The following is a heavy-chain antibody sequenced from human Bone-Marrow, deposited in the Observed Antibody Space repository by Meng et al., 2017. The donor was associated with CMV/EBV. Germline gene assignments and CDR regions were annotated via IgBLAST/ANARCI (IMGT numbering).Heavy chain of an antibody. V-gene: IGHV4-34*01. Sequence: SLTCAVYGGSFSGYYWSWIRQPPGKGLEWIGEINHSGSTNYNPSLKSRVTISVDTSKNQFSLKLSSVAAADTAVYYCARAIYGSFDYWGQGTLVTVSS. CDR3: ARAIYGSFDY. CDR1: GGSFSGYY. J-gene: IGHJ4*02. CDR2: INHSGST. D-gene: IGHD4-17*01.